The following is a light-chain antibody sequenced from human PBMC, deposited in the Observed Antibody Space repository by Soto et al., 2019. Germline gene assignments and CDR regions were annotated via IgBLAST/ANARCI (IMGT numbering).Light chain of an antibody. V-gene: IGLV2-14*01. CDR3: FSHRRGDSHV. CDR2: GVT. CDR1: SRDVGGYNY. Sequence: QSALTQPASVSGSPGQSITISCTGTSRDVGGYNYVSWYQQYPGKAPKLMIYGVTNRPSGVSNRFSGSKTGNTASLTISGLQAEDEAYYYCFSHRRGDSHVFXAGTKVTVL. J-gene: IGLJ1*01.